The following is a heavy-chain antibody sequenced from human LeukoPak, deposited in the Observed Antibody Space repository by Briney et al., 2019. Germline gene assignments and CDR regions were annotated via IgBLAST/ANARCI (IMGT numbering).Heavy chain of an antibody. Sequence: SQTLSLTCAISGDRVSSNSAAWNWLTQSPLRGLEWLGRTYYRSNWFHDYPASLRGRATINPDTSKNQFSLQLNSVTPDDTAVYYCARDPDSSGWFGLDYWGQGSLVTVSS. V-gene: IGHV6-1*01. CDR2: TYYRSNWFH. J-gene: IGHJ4*02. D-gene: IGHD6-19*01. CDR1: GDRVSSNSAA. CDR3: ARDPDSSGWFGLDY.